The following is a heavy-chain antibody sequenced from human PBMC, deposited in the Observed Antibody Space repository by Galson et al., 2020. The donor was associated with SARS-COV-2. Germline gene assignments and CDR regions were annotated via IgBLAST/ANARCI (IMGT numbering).Heavy chain of an antibody. V-gene: IGHV4-31*03. CDR3: ARGVTTPWNKWFDP. CDR1: GASIRSGNYY. D-gene: IGHD4-4*01. J-gene: IGHJ5*02. Sequence: ASETLSLTCTVSGASIRSGNYYWTWLRPHPGKGLEWIGYIYYSVKTSYNPSLKSRVTISVDTSKNQFSLNLSSVTVADTAVYYCARGVTTPWNKWFDPWGQGTLVTVSS. CDR2: IYYSVKT.